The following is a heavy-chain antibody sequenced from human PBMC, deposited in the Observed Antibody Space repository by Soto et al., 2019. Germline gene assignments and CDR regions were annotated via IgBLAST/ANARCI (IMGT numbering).Heavy chain of an antibody. Sequence: PSETLSLTCAVSGDSISRGYYWAWIRQPPGKALEWIGSIYHSGTTYYNPSLRSRVTISVDTSKNQFSLKLSSVTAADTAVYYCARGLPSSGSSLVYWGQGTLVTVSS. CDR2: IYHSGTT. CDR3: ARGLPSSGSSLVY. J-gene: IGHJ4*02. D-gene: IGHD3-22*01. V-gene: IGHV4-38-2*01. CDR1: GDSISRGYY.